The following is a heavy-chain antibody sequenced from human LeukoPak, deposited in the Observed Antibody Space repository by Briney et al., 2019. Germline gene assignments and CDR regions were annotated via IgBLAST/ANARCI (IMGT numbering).Heavy chain of an antibody. CDR2: INPSGGST. CDR3: ARESLGSYNRVVIVARGHDAFDI. CDR1: GYTFTSHF. J-gene: IGHJ3*02. V-gene: IGHV1-46*01. Sequence: ASVKVSCKASGYTFTSHFMHWVRQAPGQGLEWMGIINPSGGSTSYAQKFQGRVTMTRDTSTSTVYMELNSLRFEDTAVYYCARESLGSYNRVVIVARGHDAFDIWGQGTMVTVSS. D-gene: IGHD3-3*01.